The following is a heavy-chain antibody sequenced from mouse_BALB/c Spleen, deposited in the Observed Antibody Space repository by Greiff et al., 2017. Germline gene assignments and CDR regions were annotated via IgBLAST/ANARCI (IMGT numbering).Heavy chain of an antibody. J-gene: IGHJ2*01. V-gene: IGHV1-14*01. CDR3: ARGGLPLFDY. CDR1: GYTFTSYV. Sequence: EVHLVESGPELVKPGASVKMSCKASGYTFTSYVMHWVKQKPGQGLEWIGYINPYNDGTKYNEKFKGKATLTSDKSSSTAYMELSSLTSEDSAVYYCARGGLPLFDYWGQGTTLTVSS. CDR2: INPYNDGT. D-gene: IGHD2-4*01.